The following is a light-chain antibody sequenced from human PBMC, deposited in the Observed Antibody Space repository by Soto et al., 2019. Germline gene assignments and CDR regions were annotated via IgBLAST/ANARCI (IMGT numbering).Light chain of an antibody. Sequence: EIVMTQSPATLSVSPGERVTVSCRASQSVSTNLAWYQHKPGQAPRLLIHSASTTATGVPDRFSGSGSGTEFTLTISSLQSEDFAVYFCQQDNDWPPLTFGGGTKVEIK. CDR1: QSVSTN. V-gene: IGKV3-15*01. CDR2: SAS. J-gene: IGKJ4*01. CDR3: QQDNDWPPLT.